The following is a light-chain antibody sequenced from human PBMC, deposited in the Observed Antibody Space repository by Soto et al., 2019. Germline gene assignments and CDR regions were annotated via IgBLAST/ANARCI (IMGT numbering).Light chain of an antibody. J-gene: IGKJ4*01. CDR1: QDITSY. Sequence: DIQMTQSPSSLSASVGDRVTITCQASQDITSYLNWYQQKPGKAPKLLIYGASNLEPGVPLRFSGSGSGTEFTFSISSLQHEDFETYFCQQYDNLQLTLGGGTKVDIK. V-gene: IGKV1-33*01. CDR2: GAS. CDR3: QQYDNLQLT.